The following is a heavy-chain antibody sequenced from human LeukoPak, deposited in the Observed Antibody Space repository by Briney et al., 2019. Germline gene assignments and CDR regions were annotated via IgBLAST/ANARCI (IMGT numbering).Heavy chain of an antibody. V-gene: IGHV1-46*01. CDR1: GYTFTSYY. J-gene: IGHJ6*02. CDR2: INPSGGST. Sequence: ASVKVSCKASGYTFTSYYMHWVRQAPGQGLEWMGIINPSGGSTSYAQKFQGRVTMTRDTSTSIVYMELSSLRSEDTAVYYCASSPYYYYGMDVWGQGTTVTVSS. CDR3: ASSPYYYYGMDV.